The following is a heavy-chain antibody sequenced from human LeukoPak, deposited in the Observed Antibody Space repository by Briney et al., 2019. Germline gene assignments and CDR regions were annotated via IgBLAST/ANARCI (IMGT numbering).Heavy chain of an antibody. Sequence: ASVKVSCKASGYTFTGYYMHWVRQAPGQGLEWMGWINPNTGDTKYAQKFQGRVIMTRDTSISTAYMELSRLRSDDTAVYYCATQRGSYLWGTDFDYWGQGTLVTVSS. CDR2: INPNTGDT. D-gene: IGHD3-16*01. CDR3: ATQRGSYLWGTDFDY. CDR1: GYTFTGYY. J-gene: IGHJ4*02. V-gene: IGHV1-2*02.